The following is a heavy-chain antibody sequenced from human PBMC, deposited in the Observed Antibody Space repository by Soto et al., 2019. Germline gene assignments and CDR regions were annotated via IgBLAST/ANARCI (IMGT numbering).Heavy chain of an antibody. CDR2: INPSGGST. J-gene: IGHJ4*02. D-gene: IGHD2-21*01. V-gene: IGHV1-46*01. Sequence: GESLKISCKGSGYSFTSYYMHWVRQAPGQGLEWMGIINPSGGSTSYAQKFQGRVTMTRDTSTSTVYMELSSLRSEDTAVYYCAATGHMFDYWGQGTLVTVSS. CDR1: GYSFTSYY. CDR3: AATGHMFDY.